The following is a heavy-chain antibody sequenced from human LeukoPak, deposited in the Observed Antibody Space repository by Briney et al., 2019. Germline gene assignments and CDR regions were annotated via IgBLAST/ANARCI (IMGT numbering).Heavy chain of an antibody. CDR1: AFTFSSIA. CDR2: ISSSGSTI. CDR3: ARSHLWGGYFDY. J-gene: IGHJ4*02. V-gene: IGHV3-48*04. Sequence: GGSLRLSCAACAFTFSSIAMSWVRQAPGKGLEGVSYISSSGSTIYYADSVKGRFTISRDNAKNSRYLQMNSLRAEDTAVYYCARSHLWGGYFDYWGQGTLVTVSS. D-gene: IGHD3-3*02.